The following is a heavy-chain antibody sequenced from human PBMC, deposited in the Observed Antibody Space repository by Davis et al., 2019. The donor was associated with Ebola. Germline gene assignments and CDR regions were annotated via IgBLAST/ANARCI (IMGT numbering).Heavy chain of an antibody. Sequence: GESLKISCAASGFTFSSYWMSWVRQAPGKGLEWVANIKQDGSEKYYVDSVKGRFTISRDNAKNSLYLQMNSLRAEDTAVYYCAKDGNYYDSSGNFDYWGQGTLVTVSS. CDR3: AKDGNYYDSSGNFDY. CDR2: IKQDGSEK. CDR1: GFTFSSYW. J-gene: IGHJ4*02. V-gene: IGHV3-7*01. D-gene: IGHD3-22*01.